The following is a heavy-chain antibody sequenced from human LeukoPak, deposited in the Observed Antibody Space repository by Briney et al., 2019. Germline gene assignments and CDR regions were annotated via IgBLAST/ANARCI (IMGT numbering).Heavy chain of an antibody. Sequence: GGSLRLSCEASGFSFSSYNMDWVRQTPGKGLEWISSITTSSSYTFYADSVKGRFSISRDSSKNILYLQMNSLRAEDTAVYYCAKDRCSNGVGCYYYYMDVWGKGTTVTISS. J-gene: IGHJ6*03. D-gene: IGHD2-8*01. CDR1: GFSFSSYN. CDR3: AKDRCSNGVGCYYYYMDV. CDR2: ITTSSSYT. V-gene: IGHV3-21*01.